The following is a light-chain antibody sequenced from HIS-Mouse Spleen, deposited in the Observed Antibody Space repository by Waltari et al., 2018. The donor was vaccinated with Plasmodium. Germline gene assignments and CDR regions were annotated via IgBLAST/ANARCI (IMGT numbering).Light chain of an antibody. CDR2: GAS. Sequence: MVMTQSPATLSVSPAGRSPLSCRASPLVSSNLAWYQQKPGQAPRLLIYGASTRATGIPARFSGSGSGTEFTLTISSLQSEDFAVYYCQQYNNWSFTFGPGTKVDIK. J-gene: IGKJ3*01. V-gene: IGKV3D-15*01. CDR3: QQYNNWSFT. CDR1: PLVSSN.